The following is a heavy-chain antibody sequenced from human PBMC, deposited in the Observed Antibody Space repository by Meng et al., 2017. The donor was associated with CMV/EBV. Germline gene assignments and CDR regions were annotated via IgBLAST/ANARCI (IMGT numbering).Heavy chain of an antibody. D-gene: IGHD2-2*01. Sequence: YTFTSYAMHWVRQAHGQRLEWMGWINAGNGNTKYSQKFQGRVTITRDTSESTAYMELSSMRSEDTAVYYCARDKNIVVVPAWWFDPWGQGTLVTVSS. CDR2: INAGNGNT. CDR1: YTFTSYA. J-gene: IGHJ5*02. V-gene: IGHV1-3*01. CDR3: ARDKNIVVVPAWWFDP.